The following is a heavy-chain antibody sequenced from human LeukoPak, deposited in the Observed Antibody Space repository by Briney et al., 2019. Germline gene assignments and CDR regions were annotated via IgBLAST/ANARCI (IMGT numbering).Heavy chain of an antibody. D-gene: IGHD1-26*01. CDR1: GYTFTGYY. V-gene: IGHV1-2*02. J-gene: IGHJ3*02. Sequence: ASVKVSCKASGYTFTGYYMHWARQAPGQGLEWMGWINPNSGGTNYAQKFQGRVTLTRDTSISTAYMELSSLRSDDTAMYYCARGHGGSPYDAFAIWGQGTMVTVSS. CDR3: ARGHGGSPYDAFAI. CDR2: INPNSGGT.